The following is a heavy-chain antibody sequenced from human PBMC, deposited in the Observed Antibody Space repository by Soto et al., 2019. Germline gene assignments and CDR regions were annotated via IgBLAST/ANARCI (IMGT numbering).Heavy chain of an antibody. J-gene: IGHJ5*02. D-gene: IGHD3-10*01. CDR1: GGSVRSGVYY. CDR2: IYYNGST. V-gene: IGHV4-61*08. CDR3: ARDHAGSGNYYPSWFDP. Sequence: PSETLSLTCSVSGGSVRSGVYYWSWIRHPPGKGLQWIGYIYYNGSTNYNPSLKSRVTISIDTSRNQFSLRLSSVTAADTAVYYCARDHAGSGNYYPSWFDPWGQGAMVTVSS.